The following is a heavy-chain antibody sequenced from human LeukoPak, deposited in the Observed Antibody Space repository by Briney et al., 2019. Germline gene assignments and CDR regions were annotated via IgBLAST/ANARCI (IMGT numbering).Heavy chain of an antibody. CDR3: ARSPFYDLSDRGFDY. CDR1: GYTFTGYY. D-gene: IGHD3-16*01. Sequence: ASVKVSCKASGYTFTGYYMHWVRQAPGQGLEWMGWINPNSGGTNYAQKFQGWVTMTRDTSISTAYMELSRLRSDDTAVYYCARSPFYDLSDRGFDYWGQGTLVTVSS. J-gene: IGHJ4*02. V-gene: IGHV1-2*04. CDR2: INPNSGGT.